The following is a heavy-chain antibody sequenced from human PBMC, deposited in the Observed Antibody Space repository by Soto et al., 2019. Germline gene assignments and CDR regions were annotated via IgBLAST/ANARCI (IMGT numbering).Heavy chain of an antibody. CDR1: WPPPSTNGGG. V-gene: IGHV2-5*02. CDR3: RYNRFDP. Sequence: SGPTPVNPPQNLPLNCTFSWPPPSTNGGGVGWIRQPPGKALEWLALIYWDDDKRYSPSLESRLTITKDTSKNQVVLTMTNVDPMDTATYSSRYNRFDPWGQGTLVTVSS. J-gene: IGHJ5*02. CDR2: IYWDDDK.